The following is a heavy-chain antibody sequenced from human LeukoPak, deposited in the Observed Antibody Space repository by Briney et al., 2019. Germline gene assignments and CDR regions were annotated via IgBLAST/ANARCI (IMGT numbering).Heavy chain of an antibody. CDR3: ATVGLRGNWFDP. D-gene: IGHD5-12*01. Sequence: ASVKVSCKASGYTFTSYGISWVRHAPGQGLEWMGWISAYNGNTNYAQKLQGRVTMTTDTSTSTAYMELRSLRSDDTAVYYCATVGLRGNWFDPWGQGTLVTVSS. J-gene: IGHJ5*02. CDR1: GYTFTSYG. V-gene: IGHV1-18*01. CDR2: ISAYNGNT.